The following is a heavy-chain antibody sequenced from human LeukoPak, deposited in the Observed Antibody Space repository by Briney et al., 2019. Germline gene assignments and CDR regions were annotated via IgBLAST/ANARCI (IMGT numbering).Heavy chain of an antibody. V-gene: IGHV3-21*01. J-gene: IGHJ4*02. Sequence: PGGSLRLSCAASGFTLSSYSMNSVRQAPGKGLEWVSSISSSSSYIYYADSVKGRFTISRDNAKNSLYLQMNSLRAEDTAVYYCARGGGYSYGSFDYWGQGTLVTVSS. D-gene: IGHD5-18*01. CDR3: ARGGGYSYGSFDY. CDR1: GFTLSSYS. CDR2: ISSSSSYI.